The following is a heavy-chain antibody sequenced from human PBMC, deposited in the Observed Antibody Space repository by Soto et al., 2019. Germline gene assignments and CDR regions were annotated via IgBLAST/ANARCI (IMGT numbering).Heavy chain of an antibody. J-gene: IGHJ4*02. CDR1: GGSISSYY. D-gene: IGHD4-17*01. CDR2: IYYSGST. CDR3: ARSGGYGDYYFDY. V-gene: IGHV4-59*01. Sequence: PSETLSLTCTVSGGSISSYYWSWIRQPPGKGLEWIGYIYYSGSTNYNPSLKSRVTISVDTSKNQFSLKLSSVTAADTAVYYCARSGGYGDYYFDYWGPGTLVTVST.